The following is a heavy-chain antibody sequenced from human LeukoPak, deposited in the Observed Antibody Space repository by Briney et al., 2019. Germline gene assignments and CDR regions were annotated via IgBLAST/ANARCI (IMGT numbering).Heavy chain of an antibody. J-gene: IGHJ4*02. CDR2: INPNSGGT. CDR1: GYTFTGYY. CDR3: ARVGSVAAAGTGGVY. V-gene: IGHV1-2*02. Sequence: ASVKVSCKASGYTFTGYYMHWVRQAPGQGLEWMGWINPNSGGTNYAQKFQGRVTMTRDTSISTAYMELSRLRSDDTAVYYCARVGSVAAAGTGGVYWGQGTLVTVSS. D-gene: IGHD6-13*01.